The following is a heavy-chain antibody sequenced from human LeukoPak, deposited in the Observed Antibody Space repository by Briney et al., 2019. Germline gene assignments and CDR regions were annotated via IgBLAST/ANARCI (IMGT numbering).Heavy chain of an antibody. CDR2: IYSGGST. D-gene: IGHD3-9*01. V-gene: IGHV3-66*01. J-gene: IGHJ4*02. CDR3: AKAKPHYYDILTGYYYFDY. CDR1: GFTVSSNY. Sequence: PGGSLRLSCAASGFTVSSNYMSWVRQAPGKGLEWVSVIYSGGSTYYADSVKGRFTISRDNSKNTLYLQMNSLRAEDTAVYYCAKAKPHYYDILTGYYYFDYWGQGTLVTVSS.